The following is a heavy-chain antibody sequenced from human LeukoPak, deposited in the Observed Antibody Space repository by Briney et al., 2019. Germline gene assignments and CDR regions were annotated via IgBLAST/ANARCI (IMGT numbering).Heavy chain of an antibody. CDR2: ISYDKSNK. V-gene: IGHV3-30*04. Sequence: GGSLRLSCAASGFTFSSYAMHWVRQAPGKGPEWVAVISYDKSNKYYADSVKGRFTISRDNSKNTLYLQMNSLRAEDTAIYYCARGLRYNYDSSAYFLDYWGQGTLVTVSS. CDR1: GFTFSSYA. J-gene: IGHJ4*02. CDR3: ARGLRYNYDSSAYFLDY. D-gene: IGHD3-22*01.